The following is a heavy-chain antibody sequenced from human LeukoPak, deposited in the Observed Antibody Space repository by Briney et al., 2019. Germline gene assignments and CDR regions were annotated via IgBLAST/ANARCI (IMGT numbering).Heavy chain of an antibody. CDR1: GFTFRSYS. D-gene: IGHD3-22*01. CDR2: ISSSSSYI. V-gene: IGHV3-21*01. Sequence: PGGSLRLSCAASGFTFRSYSMNWVRQAPGKGLEWVSSISSSSSYIYYADSVKGRFIISRDNAKNSLYLQMNSLRAEDTAVYYCARDSSSWPYYYDRGGDGYYFDYWGQGTLVTVSS. CDR3: ARDSSSWPYYYDRGGDGYYFDY. J-gene: IGHJ4*02.